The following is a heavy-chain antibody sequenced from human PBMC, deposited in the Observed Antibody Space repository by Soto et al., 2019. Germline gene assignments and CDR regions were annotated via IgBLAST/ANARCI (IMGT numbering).Heavy chain of an antibody. CDR2: INPSGGST. V-gene: IGHV1-46*01. Sequence: GASVKVSCKASGYPFTSSYIHWVRQAPGQGLEWMGIINPSGGSTSYAQKFQGRVTMTRDTSTSTVYMELSSLRSEDTAVYYCARSDIVVVPAAMPTGYYYGMDVWGQGTTVTVSS. CDR3: ARSDIVVVPAAMPTGYYYGMDV. CDR1: GYPFTSSY. J-gene: IGHJ6*02. D-gene: IGHD2-2*01.